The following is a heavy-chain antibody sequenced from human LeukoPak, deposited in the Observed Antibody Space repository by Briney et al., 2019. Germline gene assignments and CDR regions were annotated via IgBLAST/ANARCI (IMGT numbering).Heavy chain of an antibody. CDR1: GFTFSIAS. CDR3: TRVGATLFSAFDI. CDR2: IKTKADGGTT. Sequence: GGSLRLSCAASGFTFSIASMSWVRQAPGKGLEWVGRIKTKADGGTTDYSAPVKGRFTISRDDSKNTAYLQMNSLKTEDTAVYYCTRVGATLFSAFDIWGQGTMVTVSS. D-gene: IGHD1-26*01. V-gene: IGHV3-15*01. J-gene: IGHJ3*02.